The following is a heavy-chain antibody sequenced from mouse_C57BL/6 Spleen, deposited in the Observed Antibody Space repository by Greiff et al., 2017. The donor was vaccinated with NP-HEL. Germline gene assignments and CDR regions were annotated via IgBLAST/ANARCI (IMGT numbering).Heavy chain of an antibody. CDR1: GYSITSGYY. V-gene: IGHV3-6*01. J-gene: IGHJ4*01. CDR3: ASVYYSNYHYYAMDY. Sequence: EVQLVESGPGLVKPSQSLSLTCSVTGYSITSGYYWNWIRQFPGNKLEWMGYISYDGSNNYNPSLKNRISITRDTSKNQFFLKLNSVTTEDTATYYCASVYYSNYHYYAMDYWGQGTSVTVSS. D-gene: IGHD2-5*01. CDR2: ISYDGSN.